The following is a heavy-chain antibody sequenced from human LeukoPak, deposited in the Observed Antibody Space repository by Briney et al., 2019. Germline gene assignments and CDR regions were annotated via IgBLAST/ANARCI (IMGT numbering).Heavy chain of an antibody. V-gene: IGHV4-39*01. CDR2: IYYSGST. CDR1: GGSISSSSHY. CDR3: ARRVLLWFGESNNWFDP. D-gene: IGHD3-10*01. Sequence: SETLSLTCTVSGGSISSSSHYWGWIRQPPGKGLEWIGSIYYSGSTYYNPSLKSRVTISVDTSKNQFSLKLSSVTAADTAVYYCARRVLLWFGESNNWFDPWGQGTLVTVSS. J-gene: IGHJ5*02.